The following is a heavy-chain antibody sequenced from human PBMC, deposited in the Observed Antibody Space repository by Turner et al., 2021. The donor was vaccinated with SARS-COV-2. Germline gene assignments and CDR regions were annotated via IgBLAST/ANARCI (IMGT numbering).Heavy chain of an antibody. CDR2: TSYDGSNK. V-gene: IGHV3-30*18. CDR1: GFTFSSYG. Sequence: QVQLVESGGGVVQPGRSLRLPCAASGFTFSSYGMHWVRQAPGKGLGWVAVTSYDGSNKYYADSVKGRFTISRDNSKNTLYLQMNSLRAEDTAVYYCAKQQGLYSNPMYYFDYWGQGTLVTVSS. J-gene: IGHJ4*02. D-gene: IGHD4-4*01. CDR3: AKQQGLYSNPMYYFDY.